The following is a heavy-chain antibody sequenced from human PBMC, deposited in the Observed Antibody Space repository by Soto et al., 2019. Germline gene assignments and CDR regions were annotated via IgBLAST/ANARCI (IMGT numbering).Heavy chain of an antibody. CDR3: AVSGGNYGQRFDY. CDR2: INPNSGGT. Sequence: GASVKVSGKAPGCIFTGYYMHWVRQAPGQGLEWMGWINPNSGGTKYSQKFQDRVTMTRDTSMSTAHMELSRLRSDDTAVYYCAVSGGNYGQRFDYWGQGTLVTVSS. J-gene: IGHJ4*02. CDR1: GCIFTGYY. V-gene: IGHV1-2*02. D-gene: IGHD1-26*01.